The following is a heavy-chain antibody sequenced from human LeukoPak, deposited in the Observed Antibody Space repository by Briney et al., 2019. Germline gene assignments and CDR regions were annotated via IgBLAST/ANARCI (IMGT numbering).Heavy chain of an antibody. V-gene: IGHV1-2*02. CDR2: INPNSGGT. CDR3: ARQGYCSSTSCYTGGLGY. D-gene: IGHD2-2*02. J-gene: IGHJ4*02. Sequence: ASVKVSCKASGYTFTGDYMHWVRQAPGQGLEWMGWINPNSGGTNYAQKFQGRVTMTRDTSISTAYMELSRLRSDDTAVYYCARQGYCSSTSCYTGGLGYWGQGTLVTVSS. CDR1: GYTFTGDY.